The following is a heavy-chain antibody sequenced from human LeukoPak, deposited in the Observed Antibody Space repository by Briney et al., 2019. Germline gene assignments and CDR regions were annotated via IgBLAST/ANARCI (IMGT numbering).Heavy chain of an antibody. J-gene: IGHJ5*02. D-gene: IGHD2-2*01. CDR1: GDSVSSNSVT. CDR3: ARRLTQYDCFDP. V-gene: IGHV6-1*01. CDR2: TYYRSTWYN. Sequence: RSQTLSLTRAISGDSVSSNSVTWNWIRQSPSRGLEWLGRTYYRSTWYNDYAVSVRGRITVNPDTSKNQFSLHLNSVTPEDTAVYYCARRLTQYDCFDPWGQGILVTVSS.